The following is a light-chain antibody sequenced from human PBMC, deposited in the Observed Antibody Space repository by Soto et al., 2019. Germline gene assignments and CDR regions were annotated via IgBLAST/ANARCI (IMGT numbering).Light chain of an antibody. CDR3: HQYGSSPYT. CDR2: RAS. CDR1: QSISNDY. Sequence: EIVLTQSPGNLSLSPGERATLSCRASQSISNDYLAWYQQKPGQSPRLLIYRASSRATGIPDRFSGSGSGTDFTLTISRPEPEDFAVYYCHQYGSSPYTFGQGTKLEIK. J-gene: IGKJ2*01. V-gene: IGKV3-20*01.